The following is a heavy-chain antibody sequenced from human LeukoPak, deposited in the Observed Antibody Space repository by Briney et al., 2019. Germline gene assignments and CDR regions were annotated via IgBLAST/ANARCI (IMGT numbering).Heavy chain of an antibody. CDR3: AEDPPAGTAFNY. Sequence: PGGSLRLSCAASGFTFSSYAMSWVRQAPGKGLEWVSAISGSGGSTYYADSVKGRFSISRDNSKNTLYRQMDRLRAEDTAKYYFAEDPPAGTAFNYWGQGTLVTVSS. D-gene: IGHD2-21*02. J-gene: IGHJ4*02. CDR2: ISGSGGST. V-gene: IGHV3-23*01. CDR1: GFTFSSYA.